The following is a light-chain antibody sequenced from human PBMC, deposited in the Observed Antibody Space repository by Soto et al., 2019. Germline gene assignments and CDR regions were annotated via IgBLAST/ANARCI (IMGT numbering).Light chain of an antibody. CDR1: SSDIGTYNY. J-gene: IGLJ1*01. CDR3: CSYAGSYTVV. Sequence: QSALTQPRSVSGSPGQSVTISCTGTSSDIGTYNYVSWYQQHPGKAPKLMIYDVNKRPSGVPDRFSGSKSANTASLTISGLQAEDEADYYCCSYAGSYTVVFGTGTKLTVL. V-gene: IGLV2-11*01. CDR2: DVN.